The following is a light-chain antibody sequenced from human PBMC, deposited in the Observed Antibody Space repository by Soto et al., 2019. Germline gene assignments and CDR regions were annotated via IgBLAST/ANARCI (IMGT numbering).Light chain of an antibody. CDR1: QRVSRN. Sequence: EIVMTQSPATLSVSPGERATLSCRASQRVSRNLAWYQQKPGQAPRLLIYGASTRATGIPARFSGSGSETEFTLTTSGLQSEDFAVYYCQQYNNWPPYTFGQGTKVDIK. J-gene: IGKJ2*01. CDR3: QQYNNWPPYT. V-gene: IGKV3-15*01. CDR2: GAS.